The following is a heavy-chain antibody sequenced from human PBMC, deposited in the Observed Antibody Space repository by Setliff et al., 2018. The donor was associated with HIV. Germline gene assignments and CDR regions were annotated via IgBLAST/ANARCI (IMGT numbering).Heavy chain of an antibody. CDR1: GYTFTTYG. CDR3: ASEGITMVRGAIIRSAFDI. J-gene: IGHJ3*02. CDR2: ISVYNGNT. D-gene: IGHD3-10*01. Sequence: ASVKVSCKASGYTFTTYGISWVRQAPGQGLEWMGWISVYNGNTHYGQKFQGRVIVTAETSTSTAYMELTSLRSDDTAVYYCASEGITMVRGAIIRSAFDIWGQGTMVTV. V-gene: IGHV1-18*01.